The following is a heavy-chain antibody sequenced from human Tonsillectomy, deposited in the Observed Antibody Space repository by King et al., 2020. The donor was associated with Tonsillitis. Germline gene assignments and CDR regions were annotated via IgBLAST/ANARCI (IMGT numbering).Heavy chain of an antibody. CDR3: ANDLYCSSTSCYGDYYYYGMDV. CDR1: GFTFSSYG. V-gene: IGHV3-30*02. J-gene: IGHJ6*02. Sequence: VQLVESGGGVVQPGGSLRLSCAASGFTFSSYGMHWVRQAPGKGLEWVAFIRYDGSNKYYADSVKGRFTISRDNSKNTLYLQMNSLRAEDTAVYYCANDLYCSSTSCYGDYYYYGMDVWGQGTTVTVSS. D-gene: IGHD2-2*01. CDR2: IRYDGSNK.